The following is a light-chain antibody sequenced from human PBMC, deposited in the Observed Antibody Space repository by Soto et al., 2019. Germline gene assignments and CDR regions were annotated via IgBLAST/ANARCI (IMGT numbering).Light chain of an antibody. CDR3: QQYETFSGT. CDR1: QRVSGW. CDR2: DAS. V-gene: IGKV1-5*01. J-gene: IGKJ1*01. Sequence: DIRMTQSPFNMSTSXGHPVPVAXXASQRVSGWLAWYQQKPGEAPKLLIYDASALPRGVPSRFSGSGSGTKFTLTIASLQPDDFATYYCQQYETFSGTFGPGTKVDI.